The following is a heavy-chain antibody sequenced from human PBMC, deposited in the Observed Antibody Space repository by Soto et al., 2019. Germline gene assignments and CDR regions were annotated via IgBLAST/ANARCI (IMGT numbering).Heavy chain of an antibody. D-gene: IGHD4-4*01. CDR1: GFTFSVYW. V-gene: IGHV3-74*01. CDR3: ARPGYSIYGPGVDG. J-gene: IGHJ6*01. Sequence: EVQLVESGGGLVQPGGSLRLSCAASGFTFSVYWMHWVRQAPGKGLVWVSRIDSDGSTTSYADSVKGRFTISRDNAKSTLYLQMNSLRVEDTAVYYCARPGYSIYGPGVDGWGQGTTVTVSS. CDR2: IDSDGSTT.